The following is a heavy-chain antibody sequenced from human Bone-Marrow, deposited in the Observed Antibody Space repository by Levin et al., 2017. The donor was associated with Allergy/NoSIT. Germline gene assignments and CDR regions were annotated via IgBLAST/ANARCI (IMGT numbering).Heavy chain of an antibody. CDR1: GFTFTDYA. CDR3: AKVPIGSVSCYEWLDWYFDR. CDR2: ISASGGTT. Sequence: GGSLRLSCAASGFTFTDYAMSWVRQAPGKGLEWVSTISASGGTTNYADSVKGRFTISRDNSRDTLYLEMNSLRAEDTAVYHCAKVPIGSVSCYEWLDWYFDRWGRGTLVTVSS. D-gene: IGHD2-2*01. J-gene: IGHJ2*01. V-gene: IGHV3-23*01.